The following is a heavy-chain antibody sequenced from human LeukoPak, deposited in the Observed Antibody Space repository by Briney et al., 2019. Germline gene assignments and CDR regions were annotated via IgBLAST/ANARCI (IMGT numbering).Heavy chain of an antibody. V-gene: IGHV1-18*04. Sequence: ASVKVSCKASGYTFTSYGISWVRQAPGQGLEWMGWISAYNGNTNYAQKLHGRVTMTTDPSTSTAYMELRSLRSDDTAVYYCARVGSADYGDYRGAFDIWGQGTMVTVSS. CDR2: ISAYNGNT. D-gene: IGHD4-17*01. CDR1: GYTFTSYG. CDR3: ARVGSADYGDYRGAFDI. J-gene: IGHJ3*02.